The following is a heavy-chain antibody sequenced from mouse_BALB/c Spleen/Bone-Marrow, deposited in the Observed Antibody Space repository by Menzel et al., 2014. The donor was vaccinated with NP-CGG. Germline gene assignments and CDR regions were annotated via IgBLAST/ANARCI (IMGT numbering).Heavy chain of an antibody. D-gene: IGHD3-3*01. CDR1: GITFRNFG. CDR3: ARIGRARGYAMDY. CDR2: ISSGSSTI. Sequence: VQLKESGGGLVQPGVSRKLSCAASGITFRNFGMHWVRQAPEKGLEWVAYISSGSSTIYYADTLKGRFTISRDNPKNTLFLQMTSLRSEDTAMYYCARIGRARGYAMDYWGQGTSVTVSS. V-gene: IGHV5-17*02. J-gene: IGHJ4*01.